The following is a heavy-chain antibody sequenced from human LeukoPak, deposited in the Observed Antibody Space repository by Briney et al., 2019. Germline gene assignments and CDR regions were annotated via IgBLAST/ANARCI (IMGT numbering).Heavy chain of an antibody. CDR2: IIPIFGTA. J-gene: IGHJ4*02. D-gene: IGHD6-13*01. CDR1: GGTFSSYA. V-gene: IGHV1-69*05. CDR3: ATGDAIAAGDY. Sequence: PVKVSCTASGGTFSSYAISWVRQAPGQGLEWMGGIIPIFGTANYAQKFQGRVTITTDESTSTAYMELSSLRSEDTAVYYRATGDAIAAGDYWGQGTLVTVSS.